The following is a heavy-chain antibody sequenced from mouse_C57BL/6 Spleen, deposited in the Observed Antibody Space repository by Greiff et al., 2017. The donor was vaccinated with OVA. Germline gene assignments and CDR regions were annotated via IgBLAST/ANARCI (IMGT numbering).Heavy chain of an antibody. CDR2: INPNNGGT. Sequence: VQLKESGPELVKPGASVKIPCKASGYTFTDYNMDWVKPSHGKSLEWIGDINPNNGGTIYNQKFKGKATSTVDKSSSTAYMELRSLTAEDTAVYYCARGAWYFDVWGTGTTVTVSA. V-gene: IGHV1-18*01. J-gene: IGHJ1*03. CDR1: GYTFTDYN. CDR3: ARGAWYFDV.